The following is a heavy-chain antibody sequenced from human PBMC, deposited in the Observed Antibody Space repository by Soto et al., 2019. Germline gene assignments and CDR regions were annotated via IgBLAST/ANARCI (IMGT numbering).Heavy chain of an antibody. CDR1: GFTFSSYS. J-gene: IGHJ3*02. Sequence: GGSLILSCAASGFTFSSYSMNLVRPAPGKWLEWVLSISSSSSYIYYADSVKGRFTISRDNAKNSLYLQMNSLRAEDTAVYYCARDHSFTGYCSGGSCYSSAFDIWGQGTMVTVSS. CDR3: ARDHSFTGYCSGGSCYSSAFDI. D-gene: IGHD2-15*01. V-gene: IGHV3-21*01. CDR2: ISSSSSYI.